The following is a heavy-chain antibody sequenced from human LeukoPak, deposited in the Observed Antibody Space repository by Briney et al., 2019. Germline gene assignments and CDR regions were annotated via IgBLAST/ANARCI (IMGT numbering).Heavy chain of an antibody. CDR2: ISYDGSNK. Sequence: GSLRLSCAASGFTFSSYAMHWVRQAPGKGLEWVAVISYDGSNKYYADSVKGRFTISRDNSKNTLYLQMNSLRAEDTAVYYCARGKLAAAGYFDYWGQGTLVTVSS. CDR3: ARGKLAAAGYFDY. CDR1: GFTFSSYA. J-gene: IGHJ4*02. V-gene: IGHV3-30*04. D-gene: IGHD6-13*01.